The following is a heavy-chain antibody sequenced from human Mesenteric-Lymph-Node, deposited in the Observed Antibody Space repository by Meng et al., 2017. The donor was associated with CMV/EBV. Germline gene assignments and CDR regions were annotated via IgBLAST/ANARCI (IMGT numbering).Heavy chain of an antibody. CDR2: INPRGGRT. V-gene: IGHV1-46*01. Sequence: VSVKVSCKASGYTFTDYYIHWVRQAPGQGLEWVGIINPRGGRTTYTQKFQGRVTMTRDTSTSTVHMELSSLRSEDTAVYYCARGGLGVTYYYYYGMDVWGQGTTVTVSS. D-gene: IGHD3-10*01. CDR1: GYTFTDYY. CDR3: ARGGLGVTYYYYYGMDV. J-gene: IGHJ6*02.